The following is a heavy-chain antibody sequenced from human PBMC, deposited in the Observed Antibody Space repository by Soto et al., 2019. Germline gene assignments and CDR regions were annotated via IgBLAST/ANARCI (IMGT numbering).Heavy chain of an antibody. CDR3: VRDQDSRGYSVFNL. CDR1: GFTLNSFF. V-gene: IGHV3-74*01. Sequence: EVQLAESGGGSVQPGGSLRLSCAASGFTLNSFFMHWVRHAPGKGLMWVSRISNDGSSTTYADSVKGRFTISRDNARNTLYLQMNSLRADDTAVYFCVRDQDSRGYSVFNLWGQGAQVTVSP. CDR2: ISNDGSST. D-gene: IGHD3-22*01. J-gene: IGHJ5*02.